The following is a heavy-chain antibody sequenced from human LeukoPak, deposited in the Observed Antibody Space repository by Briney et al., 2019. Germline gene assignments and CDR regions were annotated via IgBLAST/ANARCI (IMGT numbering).Heavy chain of an antibody. V-gene: IGHV1-2*02. Sequence: GASVKVSCKASGYTFTGYYMHWVRQAPGQGLEWMGWINPNSGGTTYAQKFQGRVTMTRDTSISTAYMELSRLRSDDTAVYYCARVVGGGDLTWWGYMDVWGKGTTVTVSS. CDR2: INPNSGGT. CDR3: ARVVGGGDLTWWGYMDV. D-gene: IGHD2-8*02. J-gene: IGHJ6*03. CDR1: GYTFTGYY.